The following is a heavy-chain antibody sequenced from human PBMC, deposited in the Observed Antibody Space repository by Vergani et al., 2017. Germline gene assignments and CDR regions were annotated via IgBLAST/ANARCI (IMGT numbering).Heavy chain of an antibody. V-gene: IGHV1-46*03. D-gene: IGHD3-22*01. CDR3: PRGWYYDSIAYWAD. J-gene: IGHJ4*02. CDR1: VYTFTSLY. Sequence: QVQLVQSGAEVKKPGASVKVSCNASVYTFTSLYMLWVRQAPGQGLESMRISNPSGGGTSYAQKFQGRITMTRDTSTSTVYMELSSLRSEDTAVYYCPRGWYYDSIAYWADWGQGTLVTVSS. CDR2: SNPSGGGT.